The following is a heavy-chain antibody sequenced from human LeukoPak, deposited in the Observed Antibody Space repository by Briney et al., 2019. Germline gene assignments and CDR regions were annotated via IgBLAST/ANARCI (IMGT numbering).Heavy chain of an antibody. CDR1: GFTFSTYS. CDR3: VRGDDRSGYWVSY. D-gene: IGHD3-22*01. V-gene: IGHV3-21*01. CDR2: ISSGSGYI. Sequence: PGGSLRLSCAASGFTFSTYSMNWVRQAPGKGLEWVSSISSGSGYINYADSVKGRFTISRGNAKNSLYLQMNSLRAEDTAVDYCVRGDDRSGYWVSYWGQGTVVTVSS. J-gene: IGHJ4*02.